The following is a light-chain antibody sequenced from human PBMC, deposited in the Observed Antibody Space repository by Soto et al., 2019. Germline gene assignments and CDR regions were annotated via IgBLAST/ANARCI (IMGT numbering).Light chain of an antibody. CDR2: GAS. Sequence: EIVLTQSPGTLSLSPGERATRSCRASQSVSSSYLAWYQQKPGQAPRLLIYGASSRATGIPDRFSGSGSGTDFTLTISRLEPEDFAVCYCQQYGSSPLTLGGGTRLEIK. V-gene: IGKV3-20*01. CDR1: QSVSSSY. CDR3: QQYGSSPLT. J-gene: IGKJ5*01.